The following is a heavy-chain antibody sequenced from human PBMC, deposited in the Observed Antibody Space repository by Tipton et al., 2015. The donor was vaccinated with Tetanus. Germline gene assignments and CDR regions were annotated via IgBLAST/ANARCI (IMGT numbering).Heavy chain of an antibody. D-gene: IGHD2-2*01. J-gene: IGHJ4*02. CDR3: ARVACSSTSCYSHYFDY. V-gene: IGHV4-59*01. Sequence: TLSLTCTVSGGSISSYYWSWIRQPPGKGLEWIGYIYYSGSTNYNPPLKSRVTISVDTSKNQFSLKLSSVTAADTAVYYCARVACSSTSCYSHYFDYWGPGSLVTVSS. CDR1: GGSISSYY. CDR2: IYYSGST.